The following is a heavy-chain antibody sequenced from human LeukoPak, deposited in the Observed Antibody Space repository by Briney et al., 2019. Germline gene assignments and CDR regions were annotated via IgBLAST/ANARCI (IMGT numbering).Heavy chain of an antibody. V-gene: IGHV1-69*04. CDR2: IIPILGIA. CDR1: GGTFSSYA. J-gene: IGHJ4*02. Sequence: GASVKVSCKASGGTFSSYAISWVRQAPGQGLEWMGRIIPILGIANYAQKFQGRVTITADKSTSTAYMELSSLRSEDTAVYYCARDMEDGYNPDGDYWGQGTLVTVSS. D-gene: IGHD5-12*01. CDR3: ARDMEDGYNPDGDY.